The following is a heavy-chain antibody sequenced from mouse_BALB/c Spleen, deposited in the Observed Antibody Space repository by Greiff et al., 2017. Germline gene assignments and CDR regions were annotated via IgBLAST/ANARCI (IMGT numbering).Heavy chain of an antibody. CDR1: GYTFTSYW. V-gene: IGHV1S81*02. Sequence: QVQLQQPGAELVKPGASVKLSCKASGYTFTSYWMHWVKQRPGQGLEWIGEINPSNGRTNYNEKFKSKATLTVDKSSSTAYMQLSSLTSEDSAVYYCARVDYGSSYGAYWGQGTLVTVSA. D-gene: IGHD1-1*01. CDR3: ARVDYGSSYGAY. CDR2: INPSNGRT. J-gene: IGHJ3*01.